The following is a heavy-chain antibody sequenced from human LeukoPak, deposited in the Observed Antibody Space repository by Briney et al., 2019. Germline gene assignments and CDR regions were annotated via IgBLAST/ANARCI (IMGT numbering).Heavy chain of an antibody. V-gene: IGHV5-10-1*01. D-gene: IGHD2-2*01. CDR2: IDPSDSYT. CDR1: EYRFTSYW. J-gene: IGHJ4*02. Sequence: GESLKISCKGSEYRFTSYWISWVRQMPGKGLEWMGRIDPSDSYTNYSPSFQGHVTISADKSISTAYLQWSSLKASDTAMYYCARHFDIVVVPAAMHGFDYWGQGTLVTVSS. CDR3: ARHFDIVVVPAAMHGFDY.